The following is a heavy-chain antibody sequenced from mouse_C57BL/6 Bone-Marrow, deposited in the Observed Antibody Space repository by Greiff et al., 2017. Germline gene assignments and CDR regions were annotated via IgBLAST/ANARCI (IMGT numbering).Heavy chain of an antibody. CDR1: GFSLTSYG. V-gene: IGHV2-2*01. J-gene: IGHJ4*01. CDR2: IWSGGST. Sequence: QVQLQQSGPGLVQLSQSLSIPCTVSGFSLTSYGVHWVRQSPGKGLEWLGVIWSGGSTDYNAAFISRLSISKDNSKSQDFFKMNSLQADDTAIYYCAAHYDYYAMDYWGQGTSVTVSS. D-gene: IGHD1-1*02. CDR3: AAHYDYYAMDY.